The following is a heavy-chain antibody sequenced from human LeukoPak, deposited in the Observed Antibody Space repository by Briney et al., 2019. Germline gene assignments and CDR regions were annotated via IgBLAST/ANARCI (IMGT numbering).Heavy chain of an antibody. D-gene: IGHD4-17*01. CDR2: IYYSGST. CDR3: ASFCLHGDPDLTLVGWFDP. CDR1: GGSISSGGYY. V-gene: IGHV4-31*03. J-gene: IGHJ5*02. Sequence: SETLSLTCTVSGGSISSGGYYWSWIRQHPGKGLEWIGYIYYSGSTYYKPSLKSRVNISVDTSKNQFSLKLSSVTAADTAVYYCASFCLHGDPDLTLVGWFDPWGQGTLVTVSS.